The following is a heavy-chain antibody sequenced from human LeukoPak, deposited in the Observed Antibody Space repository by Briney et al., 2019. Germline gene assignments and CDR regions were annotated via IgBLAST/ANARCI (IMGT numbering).Heavy chain of an antibody. CDR3: AKSRMVRGLLPCDY. J-gene: IGHJ4*02. D-gene: IGHD3-10*01. CDR1: EFILKHYA. CDR2: LSYDGSKK. Sequence: GGSLRLSCAASEFILKHYAFHWVRQAPGKGLEWVVVLSYDGSKKYYADSVKGRFTISRGNSTNTLYLQMDSLRADDTAVYYCAKSRMVRGLLPCDYWGQGTLVTVSS. V-gene: IGHV3-30*18.